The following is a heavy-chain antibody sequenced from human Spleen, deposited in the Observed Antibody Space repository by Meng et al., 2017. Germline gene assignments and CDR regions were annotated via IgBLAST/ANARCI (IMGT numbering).Heavy chain of an antibody. V-gene: IGHV3-38-3*01. Sequence: GESLKISCAASGFTVSSNEMSWVRQAPGKGLEWVSSISGDSTYYADSVKGRFTISRDNSRNTLYLQMSSLRAEDTALYYCAARNEGFDCWGQGTLVTVSS. D-gene: IGHD1-1*01. CDR1: GFTVSSNE. J-gene: IGHJ4*02. CDR2: ISGDST. CDR3: AARNEGFDC.